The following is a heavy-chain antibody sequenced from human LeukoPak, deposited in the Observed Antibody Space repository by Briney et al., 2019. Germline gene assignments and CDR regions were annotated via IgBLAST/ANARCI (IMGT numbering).Heavy chain of an antibody. CDR2: IYYSGST. CDR1: GGSISSSSYY. Sequence: SETLSLTCTVSGGSISSSSYYWGWIRQPPGKGLEWIGSIYYSGSTYYNPPLKSRVTISVDTSKNQFSVKLSSVTAADTAVYYCARLEMATITYWGQGTLVTVSS. D-gene: IGHD5-24*01. V-gene: IGHV4-39*01. CDR3: ARLEMATITY. J-gene: IGHJ4*02.